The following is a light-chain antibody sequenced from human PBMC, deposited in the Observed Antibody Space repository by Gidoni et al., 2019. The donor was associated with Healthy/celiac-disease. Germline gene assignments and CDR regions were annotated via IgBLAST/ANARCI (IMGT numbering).Light chain of an antibody. Sequence: EMVLPQSPGTLSLSPGERATLPCRASQIVSSSYLAWYQQKPGQAPRLLIYGASTRATGIPDRFSGSGSGTDFTLTISRLELEDFAVYYCQQYGSSPPYTFGQWTKLELK. V-gene: IGKV3-20*01. J-gene: IGKJ2*01. CDR1: QIVSSSY. CDR3: QQYGSSPPYT. CDR2: GAS.